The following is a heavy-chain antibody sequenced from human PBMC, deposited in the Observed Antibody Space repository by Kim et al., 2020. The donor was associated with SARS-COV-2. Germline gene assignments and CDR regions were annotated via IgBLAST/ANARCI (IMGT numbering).Heavy chain of an antibody. V-gene: IGHV4-4*07. D-gene: IGHD6-19*01. CDR2: SQAPGST. CDR3: ARQVAGADRRFDY. J-gene: IGHJ4*02. CDR1: GGSFSSYY. Sequence: SETLSLICTVSGGSFSSYYWSWILQAAGGGLECIGSSQAPGSTNDNPTLKSRLTMSVDTSKHKMSLELSSVTAADTAMYYCARQVAGADRRFDYWGQGILVTVSS.